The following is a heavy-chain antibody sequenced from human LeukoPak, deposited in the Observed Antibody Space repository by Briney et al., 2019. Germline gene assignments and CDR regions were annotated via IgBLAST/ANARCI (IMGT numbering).Heavy chain of an antibody. J-gene: IGHJ4*02. CDR1: GGSISSYY. CDR2: IYYSGST. Sequence: SETLSLTGTVAGGSISSYYWSWIRQPPGKGLEWIGYIYYSGSTNYNPSLKNRVTISVDTSKNQFSLKLSSVTAADTAVYYCARGGGLRYFDWLPTAGLDYWGQGTLVTVSS. D-gene: IGHD3-9*01. V-gene: IGHV4-59*01. CDR3: ARGGGLRYFDWLPTAGLDY.